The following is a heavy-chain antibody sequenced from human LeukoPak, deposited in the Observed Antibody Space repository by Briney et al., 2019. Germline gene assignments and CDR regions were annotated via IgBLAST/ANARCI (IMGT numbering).Heavy chain of an antibody. CDR1: GYTFASYG. V-gene: IGHV1-18*01. CDR3: ASHSGRALEWLPPYYYYMDV. J-gene: IGHJ6*03. Sequence: ASVKVSCKASGYTFASYGISWVRQAPGQGLEWMGWISAYNGNTNYAQKLQGRVTMTTDTSTSTAYMELRSLRSDDTAVYYCASHSGRALEWLPPYYYYMDVWGKGTTVTVSS. D-gene: IGHD3-3*01. CDR2: ISAYNGNT.